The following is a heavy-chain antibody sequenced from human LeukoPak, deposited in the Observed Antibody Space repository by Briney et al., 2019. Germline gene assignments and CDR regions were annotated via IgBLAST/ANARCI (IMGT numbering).Heavy chain of an antibody. CDR2: MNPNSGNT. D-gene: IGHD2-15*01. V-gene: IGHV1-8*01. J-gene: IGHJ4*02. CDR1: GYTFTSYD. CDR3: AGGAGYCSGGSCYVRGETNNDY. Sequence: GASVKVSCKASGYTFTSYDINWVRQATGQGLEWMGWMNPNSGNTGYAQKFQGRVTMTRNTSISTAYMELSSLRSDDTAVYYCAGGAGYCSGGSCYVRGETNNDYWGQGTLVTVSS.